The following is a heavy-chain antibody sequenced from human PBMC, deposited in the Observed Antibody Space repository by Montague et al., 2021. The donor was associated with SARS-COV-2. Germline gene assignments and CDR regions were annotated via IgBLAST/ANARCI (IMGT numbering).Heavy chain of an antibody. D-gene: IGHD6-13*01. Sequence: SLRLSCAASGFTFSSYWMSWVRQAPGKGLEWVANIKQDGSEKYYVDSVKGRFTISRDNAKNSLYLQMNSLRAEDPAVYYCARVGSSSWYFDYWGQGTLVTVSS. V-gene: IGHV3-7*01. CDR1: GFTFSSYW. J-gene: IGHJ4*02. CDR2: IKQDGSEK. CDR3: ARVGSSSWYFDY.